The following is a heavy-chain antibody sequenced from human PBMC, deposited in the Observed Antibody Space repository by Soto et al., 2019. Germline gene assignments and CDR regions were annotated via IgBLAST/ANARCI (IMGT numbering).Heavy chain of an antibody. D-gene: IGHD6-13*01. CDR2: IKSDGSSS. CDR3: VRGYSNSWYAYFDP. V-gene: IGHV3-74*01. CDR1: GFSFSTYW. J-gene: IGHJ5*02. Sequence: EVQLVESGGGLVQPGGSLRLSCAASGFSFSTYWMHWVRQAPGKGLVWVSTIKSDGSSSYYADSVKGRFTISRDDAKNVLYLQISSLRAEDTAVYYCVRGYSNSWYAYFDPWGQGTLVTVSS.